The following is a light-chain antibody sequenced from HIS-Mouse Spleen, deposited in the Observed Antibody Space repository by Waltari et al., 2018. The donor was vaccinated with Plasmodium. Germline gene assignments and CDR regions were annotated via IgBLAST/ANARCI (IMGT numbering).Light chain of an antibody. V-gene: IGKV3-15*01. J-gene: IGKJ3*01. CDR3: QQYNNWPFT. CDR2: GAS. Sequence: ELVLTHSPATLPVSRGHGATLPYRASQSVSIHLAWYQHKPGQAPRLLIYGASTRATGIPARFSGSGSGTEFTLTISSLQSEDFSVHYCQQYNNWPFTFGPGTKVDIK. CDR1: QSVSIH.